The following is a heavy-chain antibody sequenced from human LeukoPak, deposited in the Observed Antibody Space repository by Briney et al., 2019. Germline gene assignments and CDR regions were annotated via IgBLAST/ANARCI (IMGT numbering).Heavy chain of an antibody. CDR1: GGSISSSSYY. CDR3: ARDLYYDILTGYYPIDP. J-gene: IGHJ5*02. CDR2: IYYSGST. Sequence: SETLSLTCTVSGGSISSSSYYWGWIRQPPGKGLEWIGSIYYSGSTYYNPSLKSRVTISVDTSKNQFSLKLSSVTAADTAVYYCARDLYYDILTGYYPIDPWGQGTLVTVSS. V-gene: IGHV4-39*07. D-gene: IGHD3-9*01.